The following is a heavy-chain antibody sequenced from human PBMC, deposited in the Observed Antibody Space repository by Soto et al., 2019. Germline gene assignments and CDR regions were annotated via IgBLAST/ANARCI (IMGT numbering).Heavy chain of an antibody. V-gene: IGHV4-34*01. J-gene: IGHJ5*02. CDR2: TNHSGST. Sequence: SETLSLTCAVYGGPFSGYYWSWIRQPPGKGLEWIGETNHSGSTNYNPSLKSRVTISVDTSKNQFSLKLSSVTAADTAVYYCARGLLRGFIAAAGRKSNWFDPWGQGTLVTVSS. D-gene: IGHD6-13*01. CDR1: GGPFSGYY. CDR3: ARGLLRGFIAAAGRKSNWFDP.